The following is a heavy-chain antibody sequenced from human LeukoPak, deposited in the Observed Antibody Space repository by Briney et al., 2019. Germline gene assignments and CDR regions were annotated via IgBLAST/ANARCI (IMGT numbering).Heavy chain of an antibody. V-gene: IGHV3-30*14. CDR2: ISHDGTYK. D-gene: IGHD3-22*01. J-gene: IGHJ6*02. CDR1: GFTFSSYA. CDR3: ASFHYYDSSGYSHV. Sequence: HPGRSLRLSCAASGFTFSSYAMHWVRQAPGKGLEWVAVISHDGTYKYYADSVKGRFTISRDNSKNTLYLQMNSLRAEDTAVYYCASFHYYDSSGYSHVWGQGTTVTVSS.